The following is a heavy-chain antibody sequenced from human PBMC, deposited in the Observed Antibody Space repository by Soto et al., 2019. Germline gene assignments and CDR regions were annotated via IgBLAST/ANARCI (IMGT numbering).Heavy chain of an antibody. V-gene: IGHV3-30*18. Sequence: PGGSLTLSYAASGFTFSSYGIHWVRQAPGKGLEWVAVISYDGSNKYYADSVKGRFTISRDNSENTIYLKINSLRAEDTAVYYCAKGRESSGSYRPFDYWGQGALVTVSS. CDR2: ISYDGSNK. D-gene: IGHD3-22*01. J-gene: IGHJ4*02. CDR1: GFTFSSYG. CDR3: AKGRESSGSYRPFDY.